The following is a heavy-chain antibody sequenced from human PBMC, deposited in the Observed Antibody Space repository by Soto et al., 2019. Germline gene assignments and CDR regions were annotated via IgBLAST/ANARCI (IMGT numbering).Heavy chain of an antibody. V-gene: IGHV1-69*13. CDR2: IIPIFGTA. CDR3: ARGSSIAARSSYYYYGMDV. J-gene: IGHJ6*02. CDR1: GGTFSSYA. Sequence: ASVKVSCKASGGTFSSYAISWVRQAPGQGLEWMGGIIPIFGTANYAQKFQGRVTITADESTSTAYMELSSLRSEDTAVYYCARGSSIAARSSYYYYGMDVWGQGTTVTVSS. D-gene: IGHD6-6*01.